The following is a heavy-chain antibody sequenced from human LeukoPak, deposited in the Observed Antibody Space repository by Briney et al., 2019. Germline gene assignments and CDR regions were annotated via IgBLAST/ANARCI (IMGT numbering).Heavy chain of an antibody. Sequence: PSETLSLTCTVSGGSISGYYWSWIRQPPGKGLEWIGYFYYSGSTNYNPSLKSRVTLSVDTSKNQFSLKLSSVTAADTAVYYCARGNYDYVWGSYDYWGQGTLVTVSS. CDR2: FYYSGST. J-gene: IGHJ4*02. CDR1: GGSISGYY. V-gene: IGHV4-59*01. CDR3: ARGNYDYVWGSYDY. D-gene: IGHD3-16*01.